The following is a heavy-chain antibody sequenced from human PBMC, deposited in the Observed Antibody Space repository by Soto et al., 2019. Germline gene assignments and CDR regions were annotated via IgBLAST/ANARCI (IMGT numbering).Heavy chain of an antibody. CDR1: GFTFSSYG. CDR3: AKAPDY. CDR2: ISYDGSNK. Sequence: QVQLVESGGGVVQPGRSLRLSCAASGFTFSSYGMHWVRQAPGKGLEWVAVISYDGSNKYYVDSVKGRFTISRDDSRNTLYLPMNSLRAEDTAVYSCAKAPDYWGQGTLVTVSS. J-gene: IGHJ4*02. V-gene: IGHV3-30*18.